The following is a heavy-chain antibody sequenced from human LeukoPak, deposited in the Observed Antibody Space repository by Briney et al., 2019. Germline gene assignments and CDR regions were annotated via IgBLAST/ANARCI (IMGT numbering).Heavy chain of an antibody. J-gene: IGHJ4*02. CDR3: ARDNWGSDY. D-gene: IGHD7-27*01. CDR1: GFTFSNYA. V-gene: IGHV3-30*04. Sequence: GRSLRLSCAASGFTFSNYAMHWVRQAPGKGLEWVAVISYDGTNKYYAGSVKGRFTISRDNSKNTLYLQMNSLRAEDTAVYYCARDNWGSDYWGQGTLVTVSS. CDR2: ISYDGTNK.